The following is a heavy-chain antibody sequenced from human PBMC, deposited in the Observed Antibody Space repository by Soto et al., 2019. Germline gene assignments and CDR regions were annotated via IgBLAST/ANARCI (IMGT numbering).Heavy chain of an antibody. Sequence: EVQLVESGGGLVQPGGSLRLSCAASGFTFNNYYMVWVRQAPGSGLEWVANINQDGSAKYYVDSVKGRFTISRDNAKSSLYLQINSLRAEDTATYYCGRGFGGTHWGQGSLVTGSS. D-gene: IGHD2-15*01. J-gene: IGHJ4*02. CDR2: INQDGSAK. CDR3: GRGFGGTH. CDR1: GFTFNNYY. V-gene: IGHV3-7*03.